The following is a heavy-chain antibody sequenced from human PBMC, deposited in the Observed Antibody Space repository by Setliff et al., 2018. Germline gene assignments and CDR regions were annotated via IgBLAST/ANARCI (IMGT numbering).Heavy chain of an antibody. J-gene: IGHJ4*02. Sequence: RASVKVSCKASGYTFRNYAFAWVRQAPGQGLEWVGWISVYNGDTNYVQKFQGRVTLTTDTSTSTAYMELRSLTSDDSAFYYCARAPSVELVTIRTNSWFTYWGQGTLVTVSS. D-gene: IGHD5-18*01. CDR1: GYTFRNYA. CDR2: ISVYNGDT. CDR3: ARAPSVELVTIRTNSWFTY. V-gene: IGHV1-18*01.